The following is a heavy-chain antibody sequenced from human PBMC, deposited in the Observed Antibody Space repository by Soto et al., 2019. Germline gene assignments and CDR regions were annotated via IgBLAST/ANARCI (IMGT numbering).Heavy chain of an antibody. J-gene: IGHJ4*02. V-gene: IGHV1-18*01. Sequence: QVQLVQSGAEVKKPGASVKVSSKPSGYTFTSYGITWVRQAPGQGLEWMGWISAYNGNTNYAQKFQGRVTMTTDTSTSTAYMELRSLGSDDTAVYYCASGWFGEFVYQFDYWGQGTLVTVSS. CDR3: ASGWFGEFVYQFDY. CDR1: GYTFTSYG. D-gene: IGHD3-10*01. CDR2: ISAYNGNT.